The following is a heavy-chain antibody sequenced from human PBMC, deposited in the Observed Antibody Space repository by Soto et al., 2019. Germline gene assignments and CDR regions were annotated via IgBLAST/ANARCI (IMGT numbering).Heavy chain of an antibody. D-gene: IGHD3-9*01. CDR2: IYYSGST. V-gene: IGHV4-59*08. Sequence: SETLSLTCTVSGGSISTYYWSWVRQPPGKGLEWIGCIYYSGSTNYNPSLRSRVTISVDTFKNQFSLKLSSVTAADTAVYYCATQVRYFDWLRGEAFDYWGQGTLVTVSS. J-gene: IGHJ4*02. CDR1: GGSISTYY. CDR3: ATQVRYFDWLRGEAFDY.